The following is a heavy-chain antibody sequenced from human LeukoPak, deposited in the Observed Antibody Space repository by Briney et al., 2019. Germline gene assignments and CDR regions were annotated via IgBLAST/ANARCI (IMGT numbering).Heavy chain of an antibody. CDR1: GFTFSNYN. J-gene: IGHJ5*02. CDR3: ARGTEMATMGSWFDP. Sequence: PGGSLRLSCAVSGFTFSNYNMNWVRQAPGKGLEWVSSISSSSDYIYYADSVKGRFTISRGNAKNSLYLQMNSLRTEDTAVYYCARGTEMATMGSWFDPWGQGTLVTVSS. CDR2: ISSSSDYI. D-gene: IGHD5-24*01. V-gene: IGHV3-21*01.